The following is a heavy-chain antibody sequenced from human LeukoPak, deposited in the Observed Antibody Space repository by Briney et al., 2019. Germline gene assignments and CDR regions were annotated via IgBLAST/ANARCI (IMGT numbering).Heavy chain of an antibody. D-gene: IGHD3-3*01. CDR3: ARDVITIFGVVIISGYYFDY. J-gene: IGHJ4*02. CDR2: IYYSGRP. Sequence: SETLSLTCTVSGGPISSSSYYWGWIRQPPGKGLEWIGSIYYSGRPYYNPSLKSRVTISVDTCKNQFSLKLSSVTAADTAVYYCARDVITIFGVVIISGYYFDYWGQGTLVTVSS. V-gene: IGHV4-39*07. CDR1: GGPISSSSYY.